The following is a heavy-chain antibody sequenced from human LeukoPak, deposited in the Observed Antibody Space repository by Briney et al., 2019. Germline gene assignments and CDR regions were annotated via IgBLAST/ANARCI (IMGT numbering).Heavy chain of an antibody. CDR2: LSGGARST. J-gene: IGHJ4*02. CDR1: GFTFSSYA. CDR3: AKDLDYTTYGYYFDD. Sequence: SLTLSCAASGFTFSSYAMSGVRQAPGRGLAGVSTLSGGARSTYYADSVKGRFTISRDNSRNTLYLQMISLRADDTAVYYCAKDLDYTTYGYYFDDWGQGTLVTVSS. V-gene: IGHV3-23*01. D-gene: IGHD4-11*01.